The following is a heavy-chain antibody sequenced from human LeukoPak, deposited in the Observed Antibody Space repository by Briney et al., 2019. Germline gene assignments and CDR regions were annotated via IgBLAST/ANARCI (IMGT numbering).Heavy chain of an antibody. CDR2: INHSGST. Sequence: MPSETLSLTCAVYGGSFSGYYWSWIRQPPGKGLEWIGEINHSGSTNYNPSLKSRVTISVDTSKNQFSLKLSSVTAADTAVYYCARGLYYYDSGGRLGYWGQGTLVTVSS. J-gene: IGHJ4*02. CDR1: GGSFSGYY. V-gene: IGHV4-34*01. D-gene: IGHD3-22*01. CDR3: ARGLYYYDSGGRLGY.